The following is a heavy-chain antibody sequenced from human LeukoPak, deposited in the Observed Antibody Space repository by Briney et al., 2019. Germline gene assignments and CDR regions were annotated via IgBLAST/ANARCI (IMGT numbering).Heavy chain of an antibody. D-gene: IGHD3-22*01. CDR1: GFTFSSYA. V-gene: IGHV3-23*01. CDR2: ISGSGGSA. J-gene: IGHJ3*02. CDR3: AKVDYYDGSGYYYDAFDI. Sequence: PGGSLRLSCAASGFTFSSYAMSWVRQAPGHGLEWVSGISGSGGSAYYADSVKGRFTISRDNSKNTLYLQVNSLRAEDTAVYYCAKVDYYDGSGYYYDAFDIWGQGAMVTVSS.